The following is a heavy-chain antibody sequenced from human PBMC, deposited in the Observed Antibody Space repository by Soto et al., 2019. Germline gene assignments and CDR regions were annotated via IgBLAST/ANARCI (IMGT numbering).Heavy chain of an antibody. CDR2: MWHDGIQT. Sequence: QVHVVESGGGVVQPGRSLRLSCEVSGFTFSDYAMHWVRQAPGKGLEWVAVMWHDGIQTYYADYVKGRFSISRDNSKDTLYLQMDSLGAEDTGVYYCARKEHQRYYCGMDVWGQGTTVTVSS. CDR3: ARKEHQRYYCGMDV. V-gene: IGHV3-33*01. J-gene: IGHJ6*02. CDR1: GFTFSDYA.